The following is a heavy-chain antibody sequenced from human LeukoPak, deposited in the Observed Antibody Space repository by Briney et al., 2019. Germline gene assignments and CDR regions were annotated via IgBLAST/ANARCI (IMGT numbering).Heavy chain of an antibody. Sequence: PGGSLRLSCAASGFTFSSYSMNWVRQAPGKGLEWVSSISSSSSYIYYADSVKGRFTISRDNAKNSLYLQMNSLRAEDTAVNYCARDVSLSGWSDYWGQGTLVTVSS. D-gene: IGHD6-19*01. CDR3: ARDVSLSGWSDY. CDR1: GFTFSSYS. CDR2: ISSSSSYI. J-gene: IGHJ4*02. V-gene: IGHV3-21*01.